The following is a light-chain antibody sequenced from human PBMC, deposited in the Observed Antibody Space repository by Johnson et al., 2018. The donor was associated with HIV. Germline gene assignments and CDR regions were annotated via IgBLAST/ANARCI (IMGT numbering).Light chain of an antibody. Sequence: QSVLTQPPSVSAAPGQKVTISCSGSSSNIGNNDVSWYQQLPGTAPKLLIYDNHKRPSGIPDRFSGSKSGTSATLGITGLQTGDEADYYCGPWDTSLSAGVVGTGTKVTVL. J-gene: IGLJ1*01. V-gene: IGLV1-51*01. CDR3: GPWDTSLSAGV. CDR1: SSNIGNND. CDR2: DNH.